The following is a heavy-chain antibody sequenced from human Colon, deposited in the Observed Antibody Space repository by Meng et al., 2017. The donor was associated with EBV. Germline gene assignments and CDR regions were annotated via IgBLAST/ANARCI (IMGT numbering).Heavy chain of an antibody. D-gene: IGHD3-22*01. V-gene: IGHV3-23*01. CDR2: ISGSDNRT. J-gene: IGHJ4*02. CDR3: AKDGTEYYFESSGYFDY. CDR1: GFSFSNYA. Sequence: EVQLLESGGGLAQPGGSLRLSCSASGFSFSNYAMSWVRQAPGKGLEWVSSISGSDNRTYYADSVKGRFTISRDNSRNTLYLQMISLRAEDTALYYCAKDGTEYYFESSGYFDYWGQGTLVTVSS.